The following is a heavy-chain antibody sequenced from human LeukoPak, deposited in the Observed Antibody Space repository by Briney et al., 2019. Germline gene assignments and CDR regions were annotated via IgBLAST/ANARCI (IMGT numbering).Heavy chain of an antibody. CDR1: GFTFSSYG. D-gene: IGHD3/OR15-3a*01. J-gene: IGHJ4*02. Sequence: GASLRLSCAASGFTFSSYGMHWVRQAPGKGLEWVAVIWYDGSNKYYADSGKGRFTISRDNSKNTQYLQMNSLRAEDTAVYYCARDWTGTYYFDYWGQGTLVTVSS. CDR3: ARDWTGTYYFDY. CDR2: IWYDGSNK. V-gene: IGHV3-33*01.